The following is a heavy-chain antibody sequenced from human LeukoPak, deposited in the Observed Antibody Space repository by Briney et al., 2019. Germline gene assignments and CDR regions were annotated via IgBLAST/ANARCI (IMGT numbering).Heavy chain of an antibody. CDR1: GGTFSSYA. D-gene: IGHD6-19*01. V-gene: IGHV1-69*04. CDR2: IIPILGIA. CDR3: ARGGPVAATHKYFQH. J-gene: IGHJ1*01. Sequence: SVKVSCKASGGTFSSYAISWVRQAPGQGLEWMGRIIPILGIANYAQKFQGRVTITADKSTSTAYMELSSLRSEDTAVYYCARGGPVAATHKYFQHWGQGTLVTVSS.